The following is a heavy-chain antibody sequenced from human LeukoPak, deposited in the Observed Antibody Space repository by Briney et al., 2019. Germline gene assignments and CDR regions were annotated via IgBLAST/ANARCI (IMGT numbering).Heavy chain of an antibody. CDR3: ARSGINIVVVPAAIEFDY. J-gene: IGHJ4*02. V-gene: IGHV1-18*01. Sequence: ASVKVSCKASGYTFTSYGISWVRQAPGHGLEWMGWISAYNGNTNYAQKLQGRVTMTTDTSTSTAYIELRSLRSDDTAVYYCARSGINIVVVPAAIEFDYWGQGTLVTVSS. CDR2: ISAYNGNT. D-gene: IGHD2-2*02. CDR1: GYTFTSYG.